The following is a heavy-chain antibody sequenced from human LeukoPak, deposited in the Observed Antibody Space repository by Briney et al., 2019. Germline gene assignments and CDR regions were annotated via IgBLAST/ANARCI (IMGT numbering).Heavy chain of an antibody. D-gene: IGHD6-13*01. J-gene: IGHJ6*03. CDR1: GFTFSSYG. CDR2: IRYDGSNK. CDR3: AKGAAAGPVYPYYYYYMDV. V-gene: IGHV3-30*02. Sequence: GRSLRLSCEVSGFTFSSYGMHWVRQAPGKGLEWVAFIRYDGSNKYYADSVKGRFTISRDNSKNTLYLQMNSLRAEDTAVYYCAKGAAAGPVYPYYYYYMDVWGKGTTVTVSS.